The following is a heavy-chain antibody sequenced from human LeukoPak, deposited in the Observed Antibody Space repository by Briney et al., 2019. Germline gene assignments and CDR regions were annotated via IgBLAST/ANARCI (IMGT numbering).Heavy chain of an antibody. CDR1: GYTFTSYY. CDR2: INPSGGST. Sequence: ASVKVSCKASGYTFTSYYMHWVRQAPGQGLEWMGIINPSGGSTSYAQKFQGRVTMTRDMSTSTVYMELSSLRSEDTDVYYCGRRGNWNDGGFDYWGQGTLVTVSS. CDR3: GRRGNWNDGGFDY. V-gene: IGHV1-46*01. J-gene: IGHJ4*02. D-gene: IGHD1-1*01.